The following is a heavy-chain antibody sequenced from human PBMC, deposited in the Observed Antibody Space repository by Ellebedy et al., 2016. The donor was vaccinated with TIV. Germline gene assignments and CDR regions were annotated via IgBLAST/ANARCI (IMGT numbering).Heavy chain of an antibody. CDR3: TRHSWGNNWLDP. D-gene: IGHD1-26*01. CDR1: GFTFSDHY. J-gene: IGHJ5*02. CDR2: IRSKAYGGTT. Sequence: GESLKISCAASGFTFSDHYMNWVRQAPGKGLEWVGFIRSKAYGGTTEYAASVKGRLTISRDDSKNSLYLQMNSLKPEDTAVYYCTRHSWGNNWLDPWGQGTLVTVSS. V-gene: IGHV3-72*01.